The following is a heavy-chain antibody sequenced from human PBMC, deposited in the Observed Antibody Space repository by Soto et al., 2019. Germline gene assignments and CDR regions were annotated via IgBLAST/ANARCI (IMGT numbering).Heavy chain of an antibody. D-gene: IGHD1-1*01. V-gene: IGHV4-30-2*01. J-gene: IGHJ4*02. Sequence: QLQLQESGSGLVNPSQTLSLTCTVSGASITSGSYSWSWIRQAPGKGLEWIGNIHVTGYTAFSPSLKRRVTMSVDTSKKQFSLNVDSVIAADTAVYFCARGGALRPTGHVPLAFWGQGNLVTVSS. CDR3: ARGGALRPTGHVPLAF. CDR1: GASITSGSYS. CDR2: IHVTGYT.